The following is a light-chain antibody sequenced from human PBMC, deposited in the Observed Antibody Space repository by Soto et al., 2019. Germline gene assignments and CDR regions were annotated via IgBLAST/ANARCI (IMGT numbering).Light chain of an antibody. V-gene: IGLV1-47*02. J-gene: IGLJ2*01. CDR1: SSNIGTNY. CDR2: SNN. Sequence: QSVLTQPPSASGTPGQRGTISCSGSSSNIGTNYVYWYQQLPGTAPKLLIYSNNQRPSGVPDRFSGSKSGTSASLAISGLRSEDDADYYCAAWDDSLRGPVFGGGTKLNVL. CDR3: AAWDDSLRGPV.